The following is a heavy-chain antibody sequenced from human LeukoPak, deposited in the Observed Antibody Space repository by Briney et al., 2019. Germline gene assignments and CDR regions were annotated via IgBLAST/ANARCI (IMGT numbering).Heavy chain of an antibody. J-gene: IGHJ4*02. V-gene: IGHV3-30*04. D-gene: IGHD3-22*01. CDR3: ARLGVYDSRVY. Sequence: VGSLRLSCAASGFTFSSYAMHWVRQAPGKGLGWVAVISYDGSNKYYADSVKGRFTISRDNSKNTLYLQMNSLRAEDTAVYYCARLGVYDSRVYWGQGTLVTVSS. CDR1: GFTFSSYA. CDR2: ISYDGSNK.